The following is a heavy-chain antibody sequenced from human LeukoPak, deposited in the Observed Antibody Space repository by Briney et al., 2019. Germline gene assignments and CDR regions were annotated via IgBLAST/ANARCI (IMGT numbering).Heavy chain of an antibody. CDR3: ARVIDYGDYVWTYYYGMDV. CDR2: ISSTGYTI. V-gene: IGHV3-11*01. Sequence: GGSLRLSCAASGFTFSDYYMSWIRQAPGKGLEWASYISSTGYTIYYADSVKGRFTISRDNAKNSLSLQMNSLRAEDTAVYYCARVIDYGDYVWTYYYGMDVWGQGTTVTVSS. D-gene: IGHD4-17*01. CDR1: GFTFSDYY. J-gene: IGHJ6*02.